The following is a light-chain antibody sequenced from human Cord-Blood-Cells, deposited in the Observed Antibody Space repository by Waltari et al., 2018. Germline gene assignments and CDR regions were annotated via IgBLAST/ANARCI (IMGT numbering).Light chain of an antibody. Sequence: AIQLTQSPSSLSASVGDRVTITCRASQGISSALAWYQQKPGKAPKLLIYDASSLESGVPSRFSGSGSGTDFTLTISSLQPEDSATYYCQQFNSYLPFTFGPGTKVDIK. V-gene: IGKV1-13*02. CDR2: DAS. J-gene: IGKJ3*01. CDR1: QGISSA. CDR3: QQFNSYLPFT.